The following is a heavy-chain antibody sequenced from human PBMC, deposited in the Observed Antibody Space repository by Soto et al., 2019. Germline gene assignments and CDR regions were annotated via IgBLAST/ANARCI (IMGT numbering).Heavy chain of an antibody. J-gene: IGHJ4*02. D-gene: IGHD3-22*01. CDR2: IYYSGST. Sequence: SETLSLTCTVSGGSISSYYWSWIRQPPGKGLEWIGYIYYSGSTNYNPSLKSRVTISVDTSKNQFSLKLSSVTAADTAVYYCARGGKYYYDSSGYYLVDYWGQGTLVTVSS. CDR1: GGSISSYY. CDR3: ARGGKYYYDSSGYYLVDY. V-gene: IGHV4-59*01.